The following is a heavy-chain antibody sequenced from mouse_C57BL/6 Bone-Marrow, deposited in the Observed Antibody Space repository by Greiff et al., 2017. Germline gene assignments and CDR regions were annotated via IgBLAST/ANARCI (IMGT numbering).Heavy chain of an antibody. D-gene: IGHD1-1*01. J-gene: IGHJ2*01. CDR1: GYSFTGYF. CDR3: ARGGFYYYGSSYHYFDY. CDR2: INPYNGDT. V-gene: IGHV1-20*01. Sequence: EVQLQQSGPELVKPGDSVKISCKASGYSFTGYFMNWVMQSHGKSLEWIGRINPYNGDTFYNQKFKGKATLTVDKSSSTAHMEIRSLTSEDSAVYYCARGGFYYYGSSYHYFDYWGQGTTLTVSS.